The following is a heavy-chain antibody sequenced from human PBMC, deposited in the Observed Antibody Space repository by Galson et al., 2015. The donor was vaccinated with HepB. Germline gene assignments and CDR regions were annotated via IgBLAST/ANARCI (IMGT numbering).Heavy chain of an antibody. D-gene: IGHD5-24*01. Sequence: FLRLSCAAPGFTVSSYAMSWVRQAPGKGLEWVSVIYIGGTTYYADSVKGRFTISRDNSKNTLYLQMNSLRAEDTAVYYCVRDRDYPTERYSYWGHGTLVTVSS. CDR3: VRDRDYPTERYSY. J-gene: IGHJ4*01. V-gene: IGHV3-53*01. CDR2: IYIGGTT. CDR1: GFTVSSYA.